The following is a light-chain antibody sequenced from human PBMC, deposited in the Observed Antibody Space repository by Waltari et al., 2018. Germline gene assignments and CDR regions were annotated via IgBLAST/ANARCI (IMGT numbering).Light chain of an antibody. CDR2: GVS. CDR3: QQYNNWPLT. J-gene: IGKJ4*01. CDR1: QSVSSS. Sequence: EIVLTQSPATLSLSPGERVTLSCRASQSVSSSLAWYQQKPGQAPRLLIYGVSSRATGIPDRFSGSGSGTDFTLTISSLEPADFAVYYCQQYNNWPLTFGGGTKVEIK. V-gene: IGKV3-15*01.